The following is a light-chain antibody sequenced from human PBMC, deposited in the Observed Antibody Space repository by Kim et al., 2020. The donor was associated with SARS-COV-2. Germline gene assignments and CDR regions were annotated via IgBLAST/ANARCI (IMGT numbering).Light chain of an antibody. Sequence: QWVTMSCSGRGSNIGSNAVNWYQQLPGTAPKLLIYSKNQRPSGVPDRFSGSKSGTSASLAISGLQSEDEADYYCAAWDDSLNGLYVFGTGTKVTVL. CDR1: GSNIGSNA. V-gene: IGLV1-44*01. CDR2: SKN. CDR3: AAWDDSLNGLYV. J-gene: IGLJ1*01.